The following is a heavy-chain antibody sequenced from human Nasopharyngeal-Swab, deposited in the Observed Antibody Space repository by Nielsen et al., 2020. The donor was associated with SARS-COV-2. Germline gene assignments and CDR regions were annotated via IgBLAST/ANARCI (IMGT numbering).Heavy chain of an antibody. CDR1: GFTFSDYY. V-gene: IGHV3-11*01. Sequence: GESLKISCAASGFTFSDYYMSWIRQAPGKGLEWVSYISSSGGTIYYADSVKGRSTISRDNAKNSLYLQMNSLRAEDTAVYYCAREDTDYYDSSGYFDYWGQGTLVTVSS. CDR3: AREDTDYYDSSGYFDY. CDR2: ISSSGGTI. D-gene: IGHD3-22*01. J-gene: IGHJ4*02.